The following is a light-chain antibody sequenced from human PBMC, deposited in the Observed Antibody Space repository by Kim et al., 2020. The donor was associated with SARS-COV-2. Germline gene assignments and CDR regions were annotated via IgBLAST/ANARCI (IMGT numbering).Light chain of an antibody. CDR2: NAS. Sequence: SASVGDRVTITCRASQSISSWLAWYQQKPGKVPKLLIYNASSLESGVPSRFSGSGSGTEFTLTISSLQPDDFATYYCQQYNSYPYTFGQGTKLEI. CDR1: QSISSW. J-gene: IGKJ2*01. CDR3: QQYNSYPYT. V-gene: IGKV1-5*03.